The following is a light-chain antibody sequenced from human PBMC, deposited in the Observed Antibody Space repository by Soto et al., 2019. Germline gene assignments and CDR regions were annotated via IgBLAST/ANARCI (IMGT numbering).Light chain of an antibody. V-gene: IGLV1-40*01. CDR1: DSNLGAGYD. Sequence: QSVLTQPPSVSGAPGQRVTISCTGSDSNLGAGYDVHWYQQLPGTAPKRLIYGNTIRPSGVPDRFSGFKSGTSASLAIAGLQAEDEGDYYCQSYDSSLSGLYVFGTGTKVTVL. CDR3: QSYDSSLSGLYV. J-gene: IGLJ1*01. CDR2: GNT.